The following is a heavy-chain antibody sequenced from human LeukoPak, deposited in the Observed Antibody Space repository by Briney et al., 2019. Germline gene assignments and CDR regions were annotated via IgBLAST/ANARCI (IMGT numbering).Heavy chain of an antibody. Sequence: GGSLRLSCAASGFIFTNYFMSWVRQAPGKGLEWVASIKHDGSEKYYVDSVRGRFTISRDNTMNSLYLQMSSLRAEDTAVYYCARGSLRYFDWLLFYYGMDVWGQGTTVTVSS. CDR1: GFIFTNYF. V-gene: IGHV3-7*03. CDR3: ARGSLRYFDWLLFYYGMDV. D-gene: IGHD3-9*01. CDR2: IKHDGSEK. J-gene: IGHJ6*02.